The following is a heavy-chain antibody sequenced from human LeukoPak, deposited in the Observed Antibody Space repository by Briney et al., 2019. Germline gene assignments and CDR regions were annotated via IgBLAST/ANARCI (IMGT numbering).Heavy chain of an antibody. J-gene: IGHJ6*04. Sequence: GGSLRLSCAASGFTFSSYAMSWVRQAPGKGLEWVSAISGSGGSTHYADSVKGRFTISRDNSKNTLYLQMNSLGAEDTAVYYCAKRIWPDYYYSMDVWGKGTTVTVSS. V-gene: IGHV3-23*01. CDR3: AKRIWPDYYYSMDV. CDR1: GFTFSSYA. CDR2: ISGSGGST.